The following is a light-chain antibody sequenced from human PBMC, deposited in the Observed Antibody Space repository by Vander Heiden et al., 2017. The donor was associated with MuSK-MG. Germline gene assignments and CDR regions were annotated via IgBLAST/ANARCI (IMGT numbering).Light chain of an antibody. Sequence: DIQMTQSPSSLSASVGDRVTITCRASQSISSYLNWYQQKPGKAPKLLIYAASSLQSGVPSRFSGSGSGTDFTLTISSLQPEDFATYYCQQSDSTLLLTFGGGTKVXIK. CDR3: QQSDSTLLLT. V-gene: IGKV1-39*01. CDR1: QSISSY. CDR2: AAS. J-gene: IGKJ4*01.